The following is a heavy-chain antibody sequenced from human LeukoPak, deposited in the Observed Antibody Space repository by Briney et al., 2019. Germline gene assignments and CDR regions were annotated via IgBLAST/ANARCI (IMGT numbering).Heavy chain of an antibody. CDR1: GFTFSSYA. J-gene: IGHJ6*03. V-gene: IGHV3-30*04. Sequence: GGSLRLSCAASGFTFSSYAMRWVRQAPGKGLEWVAVISYDGSNKYYADSVKGRFTISRDNAKNSLYLQMNSLRAEDTAVYYCARASLSGYSSSWYYMDVWGKGTTVTVSS. CDR3: ARASLSGYSSSWYYMDV. CDR2: ISYDGSNK. D-gene: IGHD6-13*01.